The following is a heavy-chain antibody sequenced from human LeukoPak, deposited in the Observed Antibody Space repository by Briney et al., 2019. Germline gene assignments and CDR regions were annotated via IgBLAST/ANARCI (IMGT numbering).Heavy chain of an antibody. J-gene: IGHJ5*02. CDR3: ARSERVINWFDP. D-gene: IGHD3-22*01. CDR1: GLTFSSYS. V-gene: IGHV3-21*01. Sequence: GGSLRLSCAASGLTFSSYSMNWVRQAPGKVLEWVSSISSSSSSYIYYADPVKGRFTISRDNAKNSRYLQMKSLGDEDTAVYDCARSERVINWFDPWGQGTLVTVSS. CDR2: ISSSSSSYI.